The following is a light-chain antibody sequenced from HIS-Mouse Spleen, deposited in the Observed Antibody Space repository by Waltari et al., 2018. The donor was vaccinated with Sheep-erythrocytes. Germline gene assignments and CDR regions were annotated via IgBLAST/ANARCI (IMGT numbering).Light chain of an antibody. CDR1: QSVLYSSNNKNY. V-gene: IGKV4-1*01. J-gene: IGKJ4*01. CDR3: QQYYSTLT. Sequence: DIVMTQSPDSLAVSPGERATINSKSSQSVLYSSNNKNYLAWYQQKPGQPPKLLIYWASTRESGVPDRFSGSGSGTDFTLTISSLQAEDVAVYYCQQYYSTLTFGGGTKVEIK. CDR2: WAS.